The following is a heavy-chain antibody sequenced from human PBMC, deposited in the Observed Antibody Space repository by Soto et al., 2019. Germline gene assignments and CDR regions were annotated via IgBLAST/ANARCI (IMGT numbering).Heavy chain of an antibody. Sequence: EVQLLESGGGLVQPGGSLRLSCAASGFTFSSYAMSWVRQAPGKGLQWVSAISGSGDSTFYADSVKGRFTISRDNSKKTLYLQMNSLRAEDTAVYYCAKGKLGPIDYWGQGTLVTVSS. CDR1: GFTFSSYA. CDR2: ISGSGDST. J-gene: IGHJ4*02. CDR3: AKGKLGPIDY. V-gene: IGHV3-23*01. D-gene: IGHD7-27*01.